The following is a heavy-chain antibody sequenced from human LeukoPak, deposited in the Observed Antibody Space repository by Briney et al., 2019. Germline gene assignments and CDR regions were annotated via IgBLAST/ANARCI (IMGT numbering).Heavy chain of an antibody. J-gene: IGHJ3*02. CDR1: GYTFTSYG. V-gene: IGHV1-18*01. Sequence: ASVKVSCKASGYTFTSYGISWVRQAPGQGLEWMGWISAYNGNTNYAQKLQGRVTMTTDTSTSTAYMELRSLRSDDTAVYYWARDGPYCSGGSCYSGGAFDIWGQGTMVTVSS. D-gene: IGHD2-15*01. CDR2: ISAYNGNT. CDR3: ARDGPYCSGGSCYSGGAFDI.